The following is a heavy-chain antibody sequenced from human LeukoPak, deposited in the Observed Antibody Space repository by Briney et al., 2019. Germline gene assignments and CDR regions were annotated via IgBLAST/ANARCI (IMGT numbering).Heavy chain of an antibody. V-gene: IGHV1-2*02. D-gene: IGHD2-21*02. J-gene: IGHJ5*02. CDR3: ARQYCGGDCYNP. Sequence: ASVTVSCTASGYTFTTYYMHWVRQAPGQGLQWMGWINPSTGSTKYAENFQGRVTMTRDTSITTAYMELSRLTSDDTGVYYCARQYCGGDCYNPWGQGTLVIVAS. CDR2: INPSTGST. CDR1: GYTFTTYY.